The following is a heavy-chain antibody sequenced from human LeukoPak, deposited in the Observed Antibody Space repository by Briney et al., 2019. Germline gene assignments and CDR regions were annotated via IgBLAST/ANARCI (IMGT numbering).Heavy chain of an antibody. J-gene: IGHJ4*02. CDR1: GFSFNNYA. CDR2: ISYDGSNK. Sequence: GGSLRLSCAASGFSFNNYAMVWVRQAPGKGLEWVAVISYDGSNKYYADSVKGRFTISRDNSKNTLYLQMNSLRAEDTAVYYCARGTQQWPLGHWGQGTLVTVSS. D-gene: IGHD6-19*01. CDR3: ARGTQQWPLGH. V-gene: IGHV3-30*03.